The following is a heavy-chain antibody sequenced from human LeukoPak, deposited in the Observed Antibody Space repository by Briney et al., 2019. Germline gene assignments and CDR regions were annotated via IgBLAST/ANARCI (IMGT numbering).Heavy chain of an antibody. CDR1: GGSISSGGYC. D-gene: IGHD5-18*01. J-gene: IGHJ2*01. Sequence: SETLSLTCTVSGGSISSGGYCWSWIRQHPGKGLEWIGYIYYSGSTYYNPSLKSRVTISVDTSKNQFSLKLSSVTAADTAVYYCASGGYSYGPRAYDLWGRGTLVTVSS. CDR3: ASGGYSYGPRAYDL. CDR2: IYYSGST. V-gene: IGHV4-31*03.